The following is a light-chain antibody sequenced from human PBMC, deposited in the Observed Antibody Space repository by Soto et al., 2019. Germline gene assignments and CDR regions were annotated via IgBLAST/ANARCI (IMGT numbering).Light chain of an antibody. CDR2: DTS. V-gene: IGKV3-15*01. CDR3: QQYNNWPQT. Sequence: EIVMTQSPATLSVSPGERATLSCRASQSVSSNLAWYQQKPGQAPRLLIYDTSTRATGIPARFSGSGSGTKFTLTISSLQSEDFAVYYCQQYNNWPQTFGQGTKVDNK. J-gene: IGKJ1*01. CDR1: QSVSSN.